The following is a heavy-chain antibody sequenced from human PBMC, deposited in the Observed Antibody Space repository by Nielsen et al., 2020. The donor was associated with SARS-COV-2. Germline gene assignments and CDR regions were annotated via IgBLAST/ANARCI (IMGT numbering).Heavy chain of an antibody. Sequence: GGSLRLSCAASGFTFSSYGMHWVRQAPGKGLEWVSSISSSSSYIYYADSVKGRFTISRDNAKNSLYLQMNSLRAEDTAVYYCARDHSFPCGGDCYSIGFDYWGQGTLVTVSS. D-gene: IGHD2-21*02. J-gene: IGHJ4*02. V-gene: IGHV3-21*01. CDR3: ARDHSFPCGGDCYSIGFDY. CDR1: GFTFSSYG. CDR2: ISSSSSYI.